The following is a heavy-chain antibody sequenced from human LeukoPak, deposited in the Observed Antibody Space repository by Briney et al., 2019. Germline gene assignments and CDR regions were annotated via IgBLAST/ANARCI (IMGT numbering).Heavy chain of an antibody. D-gene: IGHD2-15*01. CDR2: ISTDGYTT. Sequence: GRSLRLSCAASGLAFSAYKMHWVRQAPRKGLVWVSRISTDGYTTDYADFVQGRFTASRDNTKNTWSLEMNSLRAEDTAVYYCVVGGSPGYWGQGTLVTVSS. CDR3: VVGGSPGY. J-gene: IGHJ4*02. CDR1: GLAFSAYK. V-gene: IGHV3-74*01.